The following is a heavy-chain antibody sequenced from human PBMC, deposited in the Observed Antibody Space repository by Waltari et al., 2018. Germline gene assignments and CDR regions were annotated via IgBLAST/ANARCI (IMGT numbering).Heavy chain of an antibody. CDR1: GGSISTNYN. Sequence: QLQLQESGPGLVKPSETLSLTCTVSGGSISTNYNWAWIRQPPGKGLEWMGNMQYRGSPFYNPSLKSRVTISLDTSMNQFSLRLTSVNAADTALYFCGRVAFGDDGGYFQHWGQGTLVTISS. CDR2: MQYRGSP. CDR3: GRVAFGDDGGYFQH. J-gene: IGHJ1*01. D-gene: IGHD4-17*01. V-gene: IGHV4-39*07.